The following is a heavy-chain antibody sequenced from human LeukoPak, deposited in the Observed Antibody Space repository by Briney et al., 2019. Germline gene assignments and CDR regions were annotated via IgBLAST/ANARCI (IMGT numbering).Heavy chain of an antibody. CDR3: ARQEERYSYGRALYYFDY. D-gene: IGHD5-18*01. V-gene: IGHV4-4*09. CDR1: GGSISSYY. J-gene: IGHJ4*02. Sequence: SETLSLTCTVSGGSISSYYWSWIRHPPGKGLEWIGYIYTSGSTNYNPSLKSRVTISVDTSKNQFSLKLSSVTAADTAVYYCARQEERYSYGRALYYFDYWGQGTLVTVSS. CDR2: IYTSGST.